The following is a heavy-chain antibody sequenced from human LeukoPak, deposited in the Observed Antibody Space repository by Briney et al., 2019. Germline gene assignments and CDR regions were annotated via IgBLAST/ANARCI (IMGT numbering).Heavy chain of an antibody. CDR3: AKDLTKSYYDSSGFLDY. D-gene: IGHD3-22*01. CDR1: GFTFSSYA. Sequence: GGSLRLSCAASGFTFSSYAMSWVRQAPGKGLEWVSAISGSGGSTYYADSVKGRFTISRDNSKNTLYLQMNSLRAEDTAVYYCAKDLTKSYYDSSGFLDYWGQGTLVTVSS. V-gene: IGHV3-23*01. J-gene: IGHJ4*02. CDR2: ISGSGGST.